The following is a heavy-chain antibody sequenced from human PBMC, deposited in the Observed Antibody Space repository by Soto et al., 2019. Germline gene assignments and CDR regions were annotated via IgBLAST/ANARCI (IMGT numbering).Heavy chain of an antibody. CDR3: ARGGGYYDASGFYYGGAFDV. J-gene: IGHJ3*01. D-gene: IGHD3-22*01. V-gene: IGHV1-18*01. CDR2: IGSYHGNT. Sequence: IQLVQSGAEVKKPGASVKVSYKASGYTFTSYGLNFVRQAPGQGLEWMGWIGSYHGNTKYAQKFQGRVTMTTDTSTGTAYLELRSLRSDDTAVYYCARGGGYYDASGFYYGGAFDVWGQGTMVTVPS. CDR1: GYTFTSYG.